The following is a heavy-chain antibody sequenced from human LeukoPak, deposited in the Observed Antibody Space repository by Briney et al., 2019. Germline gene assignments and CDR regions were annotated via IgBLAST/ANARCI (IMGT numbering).Heavy chain of an antibody. CDR1: GGSFSGYY. V-gene: IGHV4-34*01. CDR2: INHSGST. D-gene: IGHD2-21*02. Sequence: PSETLSLTCAVYGGSFSGYYWSWIRQPPGKGLEWIGEINHSGSTNYNPSLKSRVTISVDTSKNQFSLKLSSATAADTAVYYCARHGEGAYCGGDCFRWGQGTLVTVSS. CDR3: ARHGEGAYCGGDCFR. J-gene: IGHJ4*02.